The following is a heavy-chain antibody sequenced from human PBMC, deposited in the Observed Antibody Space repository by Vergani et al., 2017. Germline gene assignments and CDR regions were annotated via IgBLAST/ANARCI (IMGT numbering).Heavy chain of an antibody. CDR2: IDPSDSYT. CDR1: GYSFTSYW. D-gene: IGHD3-22*01. J-gene: IGHJ5*02. V-gene: IGHV5-10-1*03. CDR3: ARVGLSYYDISGYYYAPGGWFDP. Sequence: EVQLVQSGAEVKKPGESLRISCKGSGYSFTSYWISWVRQMPGKGLEWMGRIDPSDSYTNYSPSFQGHVTISADKSISTAYLQWISLKASDTAMYYCARVGLSYYDISGYYYAPGGWFDPWGQGTLVTVSS.